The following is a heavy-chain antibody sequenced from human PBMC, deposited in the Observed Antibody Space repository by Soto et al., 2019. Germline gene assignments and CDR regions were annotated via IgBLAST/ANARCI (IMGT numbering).Heavy chain of an antibody. D-gene: IGHD3-16*01. Sequence: EVQLVESGGALVKPGGSLRLSCGASGFTFNRAWMAWIRQAPGKGLEWGGRIKSKLDGETTDYAAPVKGRFVISRDDSENTLSLQMNGLKTEDTAVYYCDTSGAVSGGLVDNWGQGTLVTVSS. CDR2: IKSKLDGETT. J-gene: IGHJ4*02. CDR3: DTSGAVSGGLVDN. V-gene: IGHV3-15*02. CDR1: GFTFNRAW.